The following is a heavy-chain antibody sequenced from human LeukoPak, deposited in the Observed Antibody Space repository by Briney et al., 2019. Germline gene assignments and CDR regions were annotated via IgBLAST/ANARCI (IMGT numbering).Heavy chain of an antibody. J-gene: IGHJ4*02. CDR1: GASLNDYY. CDR2: INHSGST. Sequence: PSETLSLTCAVYGASLNDYYWSWIRQPPGKGLEWIGEINHSGSTNYNPSLKSRVTISVDTSKNQFSLKLSSVTAADTAVYYCASLDLTKEADDYWGQGTLVTVSS. V-gene: IGHV4-34*01. CDR3: ASLDLTKEADDY. D-gene: IGHD2-2*03.